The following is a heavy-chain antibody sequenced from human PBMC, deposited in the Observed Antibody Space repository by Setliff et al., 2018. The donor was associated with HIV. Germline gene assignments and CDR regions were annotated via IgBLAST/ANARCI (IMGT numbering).Heavy chain of an antibody. Sequence: NPSETLSLTCAVYGGSFSGYYWSWIRQPPGKGLEWIGEINHSGSTNYNPSLKSRVTISVDTSKNQFSLKLSSVTAADTAVYYCARSYSSSWYAGWGQGTLVTVSS. CDR1: GGSFSGYY. V-gene: IGHV4-34*01. J-gene: IGHJ4*02. CDR3: ARSYSSSWYAG. D-gene: IGHD6-13*01. CDR2: INHSGST.